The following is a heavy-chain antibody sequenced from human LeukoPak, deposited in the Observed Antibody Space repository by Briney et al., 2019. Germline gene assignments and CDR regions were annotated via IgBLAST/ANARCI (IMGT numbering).Heavy chain of an antibody. CDR1: GYTFSDYY. CDR3: AREWDYYAY. D-gene: IGHD1-26*01. V-gene: IGHV1-2*02. Sequence: ASVKVSCKASGYTFSDYYMHWVRQASGQGLEWMGWINPSSGGTKYAQKFQGRVTMTRDTSITTAYMELSSLTSDDTAVYYCAREWDYYAYWGQGTLVTVSS. CDR2: INPSSGGT. J-gene: IGHJ4*02.